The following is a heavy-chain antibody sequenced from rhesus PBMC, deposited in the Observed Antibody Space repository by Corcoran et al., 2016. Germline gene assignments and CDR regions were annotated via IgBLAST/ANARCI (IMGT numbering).Heavy chain of an antibody. CDR1: GFLFSPPVMG. CDR2: VYWDDSK. Sequence: QVTLKESGPALVKPTQTLTLACSFYGFLFSPPVMGLVCLRHPPWTAPEWLALVYWDDSKYYGSSLKTRLTVFKDTSKNQVVLTVTHVDPLDTATYYCAREATSSGFLFDSWGQGVLVTVSS. V-gene: IGHV2-152*01. CDR3: AREATSSGFLFDS. J-gene: IGHJ4*01. D-gene: IGHD6-25*01.